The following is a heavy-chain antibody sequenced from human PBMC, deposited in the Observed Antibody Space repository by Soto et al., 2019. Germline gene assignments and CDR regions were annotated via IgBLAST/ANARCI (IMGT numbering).Heavy chain of an antibody. CDR3: AREISDYRYFDY. V-gene: IGHV3-33*01. CDR2: MWYDGSNK. CDR1: GFTFSRYG. D-gene: IGHD4-17*01. Sequence: QVQLVESGGGVVQPGRSLRLSCEASGFTFSRYGMDWVRQAPGKGPEWVAVMWYDGSNKYYADSVKGRFTISRDNSKNTLYLQMNSLRVEDTAVYYCAREISDYRYFDYWGQGTLVTVSS. J-gene: IGHJ4*02.